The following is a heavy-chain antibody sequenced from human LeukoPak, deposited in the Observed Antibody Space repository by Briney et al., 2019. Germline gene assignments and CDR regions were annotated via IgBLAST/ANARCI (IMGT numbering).Heavy chain of an antibody. J-gene: IGHJ4*02. D-gene: IGHD6-13*01. CDR3: ARGPPHSFIAAAGTGRDY. Sequence: GGSLRLSCAASGFTFSSYGMHWVRQAPGKGLEWVAFIRYDGSNKYYADSVKGRFTISRDNSRNTLYLQMNSLRAEDTAVYYCARGPPHSFIAAAGTGRDYWGQGTLVTVSS. CDR2: IRYDGSNK. CDR1: GFTFSSYG. V-gene: IGHV3-30*02.